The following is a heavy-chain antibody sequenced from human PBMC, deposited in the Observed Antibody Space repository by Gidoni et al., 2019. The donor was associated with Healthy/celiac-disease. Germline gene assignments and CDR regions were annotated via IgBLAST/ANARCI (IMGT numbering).Heavy chain of an antibody. J-gene: IGHJ6*02. CDR1: GFTFRSYA. V-gene: IGHV3-30-3*01. Sequence: QVQLVESGGGVVQPARSLRLSCAASGFTFRSYAMHWVRQAPGKGLEWVAVISYDGSNKYYADSVKGRFTISRDNSKNTLYLQMNSLRAEDTAVYYCARDQILTGYDYYYGMDVWGQGTTVTVTS. CDR3: ARDQILTGYDYYYGMDV. CDR2: ISYDGSNK. D-gene: IGHD3-9*01.